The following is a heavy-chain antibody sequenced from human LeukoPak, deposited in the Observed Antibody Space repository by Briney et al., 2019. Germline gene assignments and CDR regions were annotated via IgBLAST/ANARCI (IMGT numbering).Heavy chain of an antibody. Sequence: GESLKISCKGSGYIFTSYWIGWVRQMPGKGLEWMGIIYPGDSDTRYSPSFQGQVTISADKSISTAYLQWSSLKASDTAMYYCARQSYSSSYWFDPWGQGTLVTVSS. D-gene: IGHD6-6*01. CDR3: ARQSYSSSYWFDP. J-gene: IGHJ5*02. CDR1: GYIFTSYW. V-gene: IGHV5-51*01. CDR2: IYPGDSDT.